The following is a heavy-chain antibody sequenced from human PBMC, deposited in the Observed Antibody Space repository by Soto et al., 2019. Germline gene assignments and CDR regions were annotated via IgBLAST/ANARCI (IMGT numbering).Heavy chain of an antibody. CDR3: ACDHFANIGYQADY. J-gene: IGHJ4*02. Sequence: GESLKISCKGLGNSFNNWIGWVRQMPGKGLEWVGIIYPGDSDTRYSPSFQGQVTISADKSISTAYLQWSSLKPSDSAMYYCACDHFANIGYQADYWGQVTLVTVSS. CDR2: IYPGDSDT. D-gene: IGHD3-22*01. V-gene: IGHV5-51*01. CDR1: GNSFNNW.